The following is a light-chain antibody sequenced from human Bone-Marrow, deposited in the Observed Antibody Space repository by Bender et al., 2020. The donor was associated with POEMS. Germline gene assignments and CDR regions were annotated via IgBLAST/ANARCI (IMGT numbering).Light chain of an antibody. CDR3: QAWDAYTVM. Sequence: SYEVTQPPSVSVSPGQTASITCSGDDLGDKYVAWYQQKPGQSPVLVIYQDTKRPSGIPERFSGSNSGNTATLTISGTQAMDEAVSYCQAWDAYTVMFGEGAKLAVL. CDR2: QDT. CDR1: DLGDKY. J-gene: IGLJ3*02. V-gene: IGLV3-1*01.